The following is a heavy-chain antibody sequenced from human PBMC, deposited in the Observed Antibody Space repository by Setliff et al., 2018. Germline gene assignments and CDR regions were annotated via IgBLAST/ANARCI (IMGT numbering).Heavy chain of an antibody. D-gene: IGHD3-10*01. Sequence: GGSLRLSCAVSGFTFSSYAMSWVRQAPGKGLEWVSGISTSGVSTYYADSVKGRFTISRDASENSISLQMNSLRVDDTAVYFCREWLGDLSRDFWGQGTLVTVSS. CDR2: ISTSGVST. CDR1: GFTFSSYA. J-gene: IGHJ4*02. V-gene: IGHV3-23*01. CDR3: REWLGDLSRDF.